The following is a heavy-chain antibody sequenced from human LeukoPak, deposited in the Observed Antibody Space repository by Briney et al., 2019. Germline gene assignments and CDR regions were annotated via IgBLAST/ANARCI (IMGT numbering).Heavy chain of an antibody. D-gene: IGHD3-22*01. CDR1: GFTFSSYW. J-gene: IGHJ5*02. CDR2: IKQDGSEK. CDR3: AKHDPRRVVITNWFDP. V-gene: IGHV3-7*03. Sequence: GGSLRLSCAASGFTFSSYWMSWVRQAPGKGLEWVANIKQDGSEKYYVDSVKGRFTISRGNSKNTLYLQMNSLRAEDTAVYYCAKHDPRRVVITNWFDPWGQGTLVTVSS.